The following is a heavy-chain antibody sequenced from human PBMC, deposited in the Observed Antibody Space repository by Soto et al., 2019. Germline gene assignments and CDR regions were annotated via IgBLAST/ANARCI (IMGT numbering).Heavy chain of an antibody. J-gene: IGHJ4*02. V-gene: IGHV5-51*01. Sequence: PGESLKISCKGSGYSFTNYWIGWVRQMPGKGLEWMGIIYPGDADTIYSPSFQGQVTISVDMSISTAHLQWYGLKASDSAMYYCARNIGAYYDNNGYPYFDYWARDPGSPSPQ. CDR1: GYSFTNYW. CDR3: ARNIGAYYDNNGYPYFDY. CDR2: IYPGDADT. D-gene: IGHD3-22*01.